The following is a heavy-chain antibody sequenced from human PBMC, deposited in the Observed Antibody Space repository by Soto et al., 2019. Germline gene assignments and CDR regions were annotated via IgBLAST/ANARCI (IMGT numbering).Heavy chain of an antibody. V-gene: IGHV4-31*03. CDR1: GGFISNGYYY. Sequence: SETLSLTCTVSGGFISNGYYYWSWVRQNPGKGLEWIGHIYHSGRTYYNPSLKSRVSISVDTSKSQFSLHLSSVTAADTAVYYCARWVEVSLDYFDSWGQGTPVTVSS. D-gene: IGHD2-15*01. J-gene: IGHJ4*02. CDR3: ARWVEVSLDYFDS. CDR2: IYHSGRT.